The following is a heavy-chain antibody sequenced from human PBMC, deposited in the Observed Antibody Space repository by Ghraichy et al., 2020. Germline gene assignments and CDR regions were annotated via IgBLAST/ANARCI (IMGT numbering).Heavy chain of an antibody. CDR2: IYNDGST. V-gene: IGHV3-66*01. Sequence: GESLRLSCAVSGFTVSDYYMSWVRQAPGKGLDWVSLIYNDGSTYYADSVKGRFTISRDNSKNTLYLQMNSLRAEDTALYYCATEGAFDVWGQGTMVTVSS. J-gene: IGHJ3*01. CDR1: GFTVSDYY. CDR3: ATEGAFDV.